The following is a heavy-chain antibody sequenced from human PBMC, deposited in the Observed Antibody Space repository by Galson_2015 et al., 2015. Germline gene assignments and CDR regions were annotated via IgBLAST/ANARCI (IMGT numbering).Heavy chain of an antibody. D-gene: IGHD2-15*01. CDR3: ARDPGNTYIGPGDY. Sequence: SLRLSCAASGFTVSSNYMSWVRQAPGKGLEWVSVIYSGGSTYYADSVKGRFTISRDNSKNTLYLQMNSLRAEDTAVYYCARDPGNTYIGPGDYWGQGTLVTVSS. V-gene: IGHV3-53*01. J-gene: IGHJ4*02. CDR2: IYSGGST. CDR1: GFTVSSNY.